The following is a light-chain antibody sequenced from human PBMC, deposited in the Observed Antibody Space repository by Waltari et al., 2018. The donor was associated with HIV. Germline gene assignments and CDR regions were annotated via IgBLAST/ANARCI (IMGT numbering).Light chain of an antibody. CDR3: QEYNSWPSWA. CDR1: QSVSSN. CDR2: GAV. Sequence: VLTQSPVTLSVSAGERATLSCRASQSVSSNLAWYQQKPGQAPRVLIYGAVTRATGVPARFSGGRSGTEFTLTISGLQSEDFAVYYCQEYNSWPSWAFGQGTKVEVK. V-gene: IGKV3-15*01. J-gene: IGKJ1*01.